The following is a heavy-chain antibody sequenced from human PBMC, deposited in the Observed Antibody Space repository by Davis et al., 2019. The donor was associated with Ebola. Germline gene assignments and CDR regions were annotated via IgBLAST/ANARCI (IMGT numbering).Heavy chain of an antibody. J-gene: IGHJ4*02. V-gene: IGHV3-73*01. CDR1: GFTFSGSA. CDR3: NSAVAGTGGDY. Sequence: GESLKISCAASGFTFSGSAMHWVRQASGKGLEWVGRIRSKANSYATAYAASVKGRFTISRDDSKNTAYLQMNSLKTEDTAVYYRNSAVAGTGGDYWGQGTLVTVSS. D-gene: IGHD6-19*01. CDR2: IRSKANSYAT.